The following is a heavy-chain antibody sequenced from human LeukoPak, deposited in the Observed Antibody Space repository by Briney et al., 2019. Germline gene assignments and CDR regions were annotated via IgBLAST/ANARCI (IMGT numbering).Heavy chain of an antibody. CDR1: GFTFSSYT. Sequence: PGGSLRLSCAASGFTFSSYTMNWVRQAPGKGLEWVSSISSSSRYIYYADSVKGRFTISRDNAKNSLSLQMNSLRAEDTAVYYCARGRAYCGGDCYPHWFDPWGQGTLVTVSS. J-gene: IGHJ5*02. V-gene: IGHV3-21*01. CDR3: ARGRAYCGGDCYPHWFDP. CDR2: ISSSSRYI. D-gene: IGHD2-21*02.